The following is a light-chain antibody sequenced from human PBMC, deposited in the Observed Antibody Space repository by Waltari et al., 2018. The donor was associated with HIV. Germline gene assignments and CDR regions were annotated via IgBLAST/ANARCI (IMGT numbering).Light chain of an antibody. CDR1: SLRNYY. CDR3: NSRDNNGHHLV. J-gene: IGLJ1*01. V-gene: IGLV3-19*01. CDR2: GND. Sequence: SSELTQDPAVSVALGQTVRITCQGTSLRNYYASWYQQKPGPAPLLVVYGNDKRPSGVPDRFSGSSSGNTASLTITGAQAEDEADYYCNSRDNNGHHLVFAPGTTVTVL.